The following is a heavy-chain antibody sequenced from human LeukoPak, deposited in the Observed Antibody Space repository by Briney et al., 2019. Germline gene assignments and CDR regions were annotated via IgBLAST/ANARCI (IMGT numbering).Heavy chain of an antibody. V-gene: IGHV1-18*01. Sequence: ASVKVSCKASGYTFTSYGISWVRQAPGQELEWMGWISAYNGNTNYAQKLQGRVTMTTDTSTSTAYMELRSLRSDDTAVYYCARVDSSGWNCDYWGQGTLVTVSS. D-gene: IGHD6-19*01. J-gene: IGHJ4*02. CDR3: ARVDSSGWNCDY. CDR1: GYTFTSYG. CDR2: ISAYNGNT.